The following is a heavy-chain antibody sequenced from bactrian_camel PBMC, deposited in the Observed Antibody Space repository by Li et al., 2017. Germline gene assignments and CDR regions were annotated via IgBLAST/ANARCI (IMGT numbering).Heavy chain of an antibody. CDR3: APDLQIRSGYCYKTNNY. J-gene: IGHJ4*01. V-gene: IGHV3S53*01. CDR2: IDTDGRT. D-gene: IGHD2*01. Sequence: HVQLVESGGGSVQAGGSLRLSCTTPGYAYRNYCLAWFRQAPGKEHEGVAAIDTDGRTNYADSVNGRFTTSQDNGRNTLYLQMDDLKPEDTAIYYCAPDLQIRSGYCYKTNNYWGQGTQVTVS. CDR1: GYAYRNYC.